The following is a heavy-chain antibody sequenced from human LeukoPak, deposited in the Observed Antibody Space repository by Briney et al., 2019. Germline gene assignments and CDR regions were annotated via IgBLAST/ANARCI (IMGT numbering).Heavy chain of an antibody. CDR2: ISSSGSTI. V-gene: IGHV3-48*03. CDR1: GFTYSSYE. CDR3: ARARGYFDY. Sequence: PGGSLRLSCAASGFTYSSYEMNWVRQAPGKGLEWVSYISSSGSTIYYADSVKGRFTISRDNAKNSLYLQMNSLRAEDTAVYYCARARGYFDYWGQGTLVTVSS. J-gene: IGHJ4*02.